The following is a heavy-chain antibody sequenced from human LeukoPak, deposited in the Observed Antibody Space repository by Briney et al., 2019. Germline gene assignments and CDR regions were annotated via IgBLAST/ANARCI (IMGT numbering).Heavy chain of an antibody. CDR2: IFPADSDT. D-gene: IGHD3-22*01. CDR1: GYSFTNYW. V-gene: IGHV5-51*01. CDR3: ASLTPYPKNYKDNPPVAFDI. J-gene: IGHJ3*02. Sequence: GESLKISCEGSGYSFTNYWIGWVRQMPGKGLEWMGIIFPADSDTRYRPSFQGQVTFSADKSISTAYLQWSSLKASDTAMYYCASLTPYPKNYKDNPPVAFDIWAQGTMVTVSS.